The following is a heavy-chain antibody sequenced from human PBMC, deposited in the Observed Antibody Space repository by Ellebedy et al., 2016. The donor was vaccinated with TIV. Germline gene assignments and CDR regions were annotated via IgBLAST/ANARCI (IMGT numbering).Heavy chain of an antibody. CDR2: IYHSGST. V-gene: IGHV4-30-2*01. CDR1: GGSISSGGYS. Sequence: SETLSLXXAVSGGSISSGGYSWSWIRQPPGKGLEWIGYIYHSGSTYYNPSLKSRVTISVDRSKNQFSLKLSSVTAADTAVYYCARSLVGSTGGDAFDIWGQGTMVTVSS. D-gene: IGHD1-26*01. CDR3: ARSLVGSTGGDAFDI. J-gene: IGHJ3*02.